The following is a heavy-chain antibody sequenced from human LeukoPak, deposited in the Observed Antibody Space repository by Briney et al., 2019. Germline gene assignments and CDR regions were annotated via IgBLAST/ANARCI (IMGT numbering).Heavy chain of an antibody. CDR2: IYYSGST. D-gene: IGHD1/OR15-1a*01. J-gene: IGHJ4*02. CDR3: ARKPIINNAWYYFDY. Sequence: SETLSLTCTVSGGSISSSSYYWGWIRQPPGKGLEWIGSIYYSGSTYYNPSLESRVTMSVDTSKNQFSLKLSSVTAADTAVYYCARKPIINNAWYYFDYWGQGTLVTVSS. V-gene: IGHV4-39*07. CDR1: GGSISSSSYY.